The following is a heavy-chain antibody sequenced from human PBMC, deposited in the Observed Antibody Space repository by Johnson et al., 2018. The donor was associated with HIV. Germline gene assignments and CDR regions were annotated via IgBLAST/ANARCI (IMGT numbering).Heavy chain of an antibody. Sequence: MQLVESGGGLVQPGGSLRLSCAASGFTFSSYAMSWVRQAPGKGLEWVSAIRGSGDSTYYSDSVKGRFTISRDNSKNTLYVQMNSLRAEDTAAYYCAKGRWELLAGAFDIWGQGTTVTVSS. V-gene: IGHV3-23*04. CDR1: GFTFSSYA. J-gene: IGHJ3*02. CDR2: IRGSGDST. CDR3: AKGRWELLAGAFDI. D-gene: IGHD1-26*01.